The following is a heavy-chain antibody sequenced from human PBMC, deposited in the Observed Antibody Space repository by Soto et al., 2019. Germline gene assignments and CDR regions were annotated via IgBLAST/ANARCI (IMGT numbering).Heavy chain of an antibody. CDR3: ARVGGGNVLGITGYNYGMDV. CDR1: GVSISSGCYY. D-gene: IGHD2-15*01. J-gene: IGHJ6*02. CDR2: IYYSGST. Sequence: SETLSLTCSFSGVSISSGCYYWSWIRQHPGKGLEWIGYIYYSGSTYYNPSLKSRVTMSVDTSKNQFSLKLSSVTAADTAVYYCARVGGGNVLGITGYNYGMDVWGQGTTVTVSS. V-gene: IGHV4-31*03.